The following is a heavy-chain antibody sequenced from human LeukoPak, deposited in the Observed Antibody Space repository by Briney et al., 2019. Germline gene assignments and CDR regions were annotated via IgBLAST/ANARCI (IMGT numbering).Heavy chain of an antibody. D-gene: IGHD3-10*01. Sequence: SETLSLTCTVSGASISSYYWSWIRQPPGKGLEWIGYIYYSGSTNYNPSLKSRVTISVDTSKNQFSLKLSSVTAADTAVYYCARDSYYYGSGSYYIPWYFDYWGQGTLVTVSS. J-gene: IGHJ4*02. CDR1: GASISSYY. CDR3: ARDSYYYGSGSYYIPWYFDY. V-gene: IGHV4-59*01. CDR2: IYYSGST.